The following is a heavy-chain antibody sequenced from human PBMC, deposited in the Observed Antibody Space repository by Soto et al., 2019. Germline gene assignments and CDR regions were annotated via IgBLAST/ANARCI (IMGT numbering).Heavy chain of an antibody. J-gene: IGHJ3*02. CDR1: GFTVSSNY. CDR3: AREGGLERRHDAFDI. D-gene: IGHD1-1*01. V-gene: IGHV3-53*01. CDR2: IYSGGST. Sequence: PGGSLRLSCAASGFTVSSNYMSWVRQAPGKGLEWVSVIYSGGSTYYADSVKGRFTISRDNSKNTLYLQMNSLRAEDTAVYYCAREGGLERRHDAFDIWRQGTMVTVSS.